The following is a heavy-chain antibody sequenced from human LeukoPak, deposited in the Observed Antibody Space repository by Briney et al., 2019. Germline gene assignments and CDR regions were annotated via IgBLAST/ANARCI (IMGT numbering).Heavy chain of an antibody. Sequence: ASVKVSCKASGYTFTSYYMHWVRQTPGQGLEWMGIINPSGGSTSYAQKFQGRVTMTRDTSTSTVYMELSSLRSEDTAVYYCARDFLPEPEAEGGYSSSHNWFDPWGQGTLVTVSS. CDR2: INPSGGST. CDR3: ARDFLPEPEAEGGYSSSHNWFDP. J-gene: IGHJ5*02. V-gene: IGHV1-46*01. CDR1: GYTFTSYY. D-gene: IGHD6-13*01.